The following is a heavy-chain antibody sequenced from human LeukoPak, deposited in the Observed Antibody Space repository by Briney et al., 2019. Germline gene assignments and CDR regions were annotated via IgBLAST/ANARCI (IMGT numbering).Heavy chain of an antibody. CDR3: ARVDGAMTTAPYFDY. Sequence: GGSLRLSCAASGFTFSSYWMSWVRQAPGKGLEWVANIKQDGSEKYYVESVKGRFTISRDNAKNSLYLQLNSLRAEDTAVYYCARVDGAMTTAPYFDYWGQGTPVTVSS. D-gene: IGHD4-17*01. V-gene: IGHV3-7*01. CDR2: IKQDGSEK. CDR1: GFTFSSYW. J-gene: IGHJ4*02.